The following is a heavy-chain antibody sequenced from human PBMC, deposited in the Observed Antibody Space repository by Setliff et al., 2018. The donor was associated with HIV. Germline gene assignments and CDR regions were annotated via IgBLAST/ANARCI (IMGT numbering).Heavy chain of an antibody. J-gene: IGHJ4*02. V-gene: IGHV4-59*01. Sequence: SETLSLTCTVSGDSINNYYWSWIRQPPGKGLEWIGYVYSTGSTNSKSSLKSRVTISVDTSKNQFYLKLTSVTAADTAVYYCARDKRASFDGLDVWGQGTLVTVSS. CDR2: VYSTGST. D-gene: IGHD3-9*01. CDR3: ARDKRASFDGLDV. CDR1: GDSINNYY.